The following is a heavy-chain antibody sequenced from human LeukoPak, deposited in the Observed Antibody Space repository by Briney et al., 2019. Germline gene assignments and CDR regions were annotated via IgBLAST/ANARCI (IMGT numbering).Heavy chain of an antibody. CDR2: IIPIFGTA. CDR3: ARDPQLPLPGRFGP. CDR1: GYTFTGYY. Sequence: ASVKVSCKASGYTFTGYYMHWVRQAPGQGLEWMGGIIPIFGTANYAQKFQGRVTITADESTSTAYMELSSLRSEDTAVYYCARDPQLPLPGRFGPWGQGTLVTVSS. D-gene: IGHD1-26*01. V-gene: IGHV1-69*13. J-gene: IGHJ5*02.